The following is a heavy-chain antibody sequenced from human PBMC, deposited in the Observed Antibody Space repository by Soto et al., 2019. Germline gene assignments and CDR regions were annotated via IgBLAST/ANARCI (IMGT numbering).Heavy chain of an antibody. CDR1: GFTVRNNL. CDR2: VYSAGSA. CDR3: AKDLMDLSGPTELDS. V-gene: IGHV3-53*05. D-gene: IGHD2-8*01. Sequence: EVQLVETGGGLIQPGGSLRLSCAASGFTVRNNLMTWVRQPPGKGLEWVSVVYSAGSAHYADSVKGRFTISRDNSKTMLYLLMDSLRVGDTAVYYCAKDLMDLSGPTELDSWGQGTLVTVSS. J-gene: IGHJ5*01.